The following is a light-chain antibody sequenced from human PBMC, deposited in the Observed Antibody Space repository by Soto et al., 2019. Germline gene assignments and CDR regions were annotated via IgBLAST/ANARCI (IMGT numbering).Light chain of an antibody. Sequence: DIQMTQSPSTLSASVGDRVTITCRASQSISPWLAWYHQKPGKAPTLLIYKASNLESGVPSRFSASGSGTEFTLTISSLQPDDFATYYCQQYLSYPLTFGGGTKVEIK. CDR2: KAS. CDR1: QSISPW. V-gene: IGKV1-5*03. CDR3: QQYLSYPLT. J-gene: IGKJ4*01.